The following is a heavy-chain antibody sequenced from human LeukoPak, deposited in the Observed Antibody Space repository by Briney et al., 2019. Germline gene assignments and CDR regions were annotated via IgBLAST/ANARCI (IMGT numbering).Heavy chain of an antibody. V-gene: IGHV3-48*01. Sequence: GGSLRLSCAASGFTFSTYSMNWVRQAPGKGLEWISYISHGSTRIFYADSVEGGFTVSRDDAKNALYLQMNSLRVEDTAVYYCTRDPGYSYAMDSWGQGILVTVSS. D-gene: IGHD5-18*01. CDR3: TRDPGYSYAMDS. CDR1: GFTFSTYS. J-gene: IGHJ4*02. CDR2: ISHGSTRI.